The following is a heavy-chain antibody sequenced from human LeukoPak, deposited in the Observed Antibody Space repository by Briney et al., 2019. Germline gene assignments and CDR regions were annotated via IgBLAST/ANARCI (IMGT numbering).Heavy chain of an antibody. J-gene: IGHJ6*03. D-gene: IGHD3-10*01. CDR2: IYTSGST. CDR1: SGSISSYY. CDR3: ARGGSGLGPYYYYYMDV. V-gene: IGHV4-4*07. Sequence: SETLSLTCTVSSGSISSYYWSWIRQPAGKGLEWIGRIYTSGSTNYNPSLKSRVTMSVDTSKNQFSLKLSSVTAADTAVYYCARGGSGLGPYYYYYMDVWGKGTTVTVSS.